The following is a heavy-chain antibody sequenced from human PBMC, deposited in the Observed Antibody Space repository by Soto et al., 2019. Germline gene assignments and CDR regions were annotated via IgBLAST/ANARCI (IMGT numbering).Heavy chain of an antibody. CDR2: IYYSGET. D-gene: IGHD3-10*01. CDR1: GDSISRYY. Sequence: QVQLQESGPGLVKPSETLSLTCTVSGDSISRYYWSWIRLSPGKGLEWIGHIYYSGETNYNPSLKSRVTISVDRTKNQFSLKLSSVTAADTAVYYCARDQGGEFLKGSGMDVWGQGTTVTVSS. CDR3: ARDQGGEFLKGSGMDV. V-gene: IGHV4-59*01. J-gene: IGHJ6*02.